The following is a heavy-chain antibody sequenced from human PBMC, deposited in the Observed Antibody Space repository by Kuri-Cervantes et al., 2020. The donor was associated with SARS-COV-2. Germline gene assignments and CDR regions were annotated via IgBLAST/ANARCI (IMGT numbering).Heavy chain of an antibody. CDR3: ARSHTLYGGNSSPWDY. D-gene: IGHD4-23*01. CDR1: GYTFTGYY. J-gene: IGHJ4*02. Sequence: ASVKVSCKASGYTFTGYYMHWVRQAPGQGLEWMGSINTYNGNTNYAQIIQGRVTMTTDTSTTTAYMELRSLRSFDTAVYYCARSHTLYGGNSSPWDYWGQGTLVTVSS. V-gene: IGHV1-18*04. CDR2: INTYNGNT.